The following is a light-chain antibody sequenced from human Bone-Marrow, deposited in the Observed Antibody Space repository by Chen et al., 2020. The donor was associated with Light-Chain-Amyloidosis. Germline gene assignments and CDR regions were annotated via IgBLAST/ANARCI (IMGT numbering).Light chain of an antibody. V-gene: IGLV3-21*02. Sequence: SYVLTQPSSVSVAPGQTATIACGGNSIGSTSVHWYQQTPGQAPLLVVYDDSDRHSGIPERLSGSNCGNTATLTNSRVEAGDEAEYYCQVWDRSSDRPVFGGGTKLTVL. CDR2: DDS. CDR3: QVWDRSSDRPV. CDR1: SIGSTS. J-gene: IGLJ3*02.